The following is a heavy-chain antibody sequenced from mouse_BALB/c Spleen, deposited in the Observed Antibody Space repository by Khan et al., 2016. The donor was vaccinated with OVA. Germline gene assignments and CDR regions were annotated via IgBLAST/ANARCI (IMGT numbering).Heavy chain of an antibody. Sequence: EVKLEEAGPGLVKPSQSLSLTCTVTGYSITSDYAWNWIRQFPGNKLEWMGYISYSGSTSYNPSLKSRISITRDTSKNPFFLPLNSVTTEDTATYYCARWGITWFAYWGQGTLVTVSA. D-gene: IGHD2-4*01. CDR2: ISYSGST. V-gene: IGHV3-2*02. CDR1: GYSITSDYA. CDR3: ARWGITWFAY. J-gene: IGHJ3*01.